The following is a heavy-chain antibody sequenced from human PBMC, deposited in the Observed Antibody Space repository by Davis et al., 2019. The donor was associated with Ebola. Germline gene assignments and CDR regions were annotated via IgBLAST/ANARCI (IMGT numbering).Heavy chain of an antibody. J-gene: IGHJ4*02. CDR2: ISGFNTNT. CDR1: GYTFTSYG. Sequence: ASVKVSCKSSGYTFTSYGLVWVRQAPGPGLEWMGWISGFNTNTNFAQKFQGRVTVSKDTSTNTAYMNPRSLTSDDTAIYYCARAPNYDVLTGTSSYYFDYWGQGTLVTVSS. CDR3: ARAPNYDVLTGTSSYYFDY. D-gene: IGHD3-9*01. V-gene: IGHV1-18*04.